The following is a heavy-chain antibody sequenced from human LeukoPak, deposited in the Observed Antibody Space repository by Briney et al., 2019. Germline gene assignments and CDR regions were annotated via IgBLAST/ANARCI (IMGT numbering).Heavy chain of an antibody. Sequence: SETLSLTCTVSGGSISSYYWSWIRQPPGKGLEWIGYIYYSGSTNSNPSLKSRVTISVDTSKNQFSLKLSSVTAADTAVYYCARRANSGFDAFDIWGQGTMVTVSS. CDR2: IYYSGST. D-gene: IGHD3-22*01. CDR1: GGSISSYY. J-gene: IGHJ3*02. V-gene: IGHV4-59*01. CDR3: ARRANSGFDAFDI.